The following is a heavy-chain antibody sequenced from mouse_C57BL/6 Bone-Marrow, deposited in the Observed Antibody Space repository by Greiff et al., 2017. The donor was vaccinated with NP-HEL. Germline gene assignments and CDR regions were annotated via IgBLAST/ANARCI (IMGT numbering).Heavy chain of an antibody. J-gene: IGHJ4*01. Sequence: EVNLVESGGGLVKPGGSLKLSCAASGFTFSDYGMHWVRQAPEKGLEWVAYISSGSSTIYYADTVKGRFTISRDNAKNTLFLQMTSLRSEDTAMYYCARPAYYSCAMDYWGQGTSVTVSS. CDR3: ARPAYYSCAMDY. D-gene: IGHD2-12*01. CDR2: ISSGSSTI. V-gene: IGHV5-17*01. CDR1: GFTFSDYG.